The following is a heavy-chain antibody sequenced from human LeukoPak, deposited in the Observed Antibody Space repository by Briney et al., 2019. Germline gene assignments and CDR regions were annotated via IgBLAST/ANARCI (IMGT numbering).Heavy chain of an antibody. CDR2: TYYRSKWYN. CDR3: ARDFGTTGWHTFDY. Sequence: SQTLSLTCVVSGDSVSSKNGAWDWIRQSPSRGLEWLGRTYYRSKWYNDYAESMEGRMTISRDTSKNQYSLHLNSVTPDDTAVCYCARDFGTTGWHTFDYWGQGTLVTVSS. J-gene: IGHJ4*02. CDR1: GDSVSSKNGA. D-gene: IGHD6-19*01. V-gene: IGHV6-1*01.